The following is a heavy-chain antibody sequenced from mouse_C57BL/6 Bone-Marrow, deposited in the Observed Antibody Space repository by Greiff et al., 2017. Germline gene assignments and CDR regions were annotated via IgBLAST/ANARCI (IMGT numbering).Heavy chain of an antibody. Sequence: QVQLQQPGAELVMPGASVKLSCKASGYTFTSYWMHWVKQRPGQGLEWIGEIDPSDSYPNYNQEFKGKSTLTVDKSSSTAYMQLSSLTSEDSAVYYCANLLAYWGQGTLVTVSA. CDR2: IDPSDSYP. CDR1: GYTFTSYW. V-gene: IGHV1-69*01. J-gene: IGHJ3*01. CDR3: ANLLAY.